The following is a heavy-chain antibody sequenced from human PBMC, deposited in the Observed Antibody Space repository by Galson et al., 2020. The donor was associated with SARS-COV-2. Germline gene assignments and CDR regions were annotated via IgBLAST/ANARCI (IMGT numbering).Heavy chain of an antibody. CDR3: AKVGDGYVGGMDV. Sequence: GGSLRLSCAASGFTFDDYAMHWVRQAPGKGLEWVSGISWNSGSIGYADSVKGRFTISRDNAKNSLYLQMNSLRAKDTALYYCAKVGDGYVGGMDVWGQGTTVTVSS. CDR1: GFTFDDYA. CDR2: ISWNSGSI. D-gene: IGHD5-12*01. V-gene: IGHV3-9*01. J-gene: IGHJ6*02.